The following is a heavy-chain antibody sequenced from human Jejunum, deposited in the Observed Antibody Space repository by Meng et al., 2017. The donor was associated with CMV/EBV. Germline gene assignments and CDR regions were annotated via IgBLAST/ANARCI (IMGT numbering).Heavy chain of an antibody. CDR3: ARTRLMRSYCDY. CDR2: IYYSGNT. V-gene: IGHV4-39*07. D-gene: IGHD1-26*01. Sequence: VSGGSLSSNSYYWAWIRQPPGKGLEWIGNIYYSGNTSSPPSLTRRLTTSVDMSKNQFSLKLSSVTAADTAVYYCARTRLMRSYCDYWGQGTLVTVSS. J-gene: IGHJ4*02. CDR1: GGSLSSNSYY.